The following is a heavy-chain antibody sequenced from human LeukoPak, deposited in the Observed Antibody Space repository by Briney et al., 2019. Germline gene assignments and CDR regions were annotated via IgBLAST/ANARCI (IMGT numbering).Heavy chain of an antibody. D-gene: IGHD4-17*01. CDR2: IRYDGSNK. V-gene: IGHV3-30*02. CDR3: AKDKSHDYGDFYYFDY. CDR1: GFTFSSYC. J-gene: IGHJ4*02. Sequence: GGSLRLSCAASGFTFSSYCMHWVRQAPGKGLEWVAFIRYDGSNKYYADSVKGRFTISRDNSKNTLYLQMNSLRAEDTAVYYCAKDKSHDYGDFYYFDYWGQGTLVTVSS.